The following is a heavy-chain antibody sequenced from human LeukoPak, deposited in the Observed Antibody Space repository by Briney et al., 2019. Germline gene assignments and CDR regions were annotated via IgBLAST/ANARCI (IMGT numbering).Heavy chain of an antibody. CDR2: LYYSGST. V-gene: IGHV4-39*01. CDR3: ARHNDYSSSYNWFDP. D-gene: IGHD6-13*01. Sequence: SETLSLTCTVSGGSIRSSSYYWGWIRQPPGKGLEWIGSLYYSGSTYSNPSLKSRVTISVDTSKNQFSLKLSSVTAADTAVYYCARHNDYSSSYNWFDPWGQGTLVTVSS. J-gene: IGHJ5*02. CDR1: GGSIRSSSYY.